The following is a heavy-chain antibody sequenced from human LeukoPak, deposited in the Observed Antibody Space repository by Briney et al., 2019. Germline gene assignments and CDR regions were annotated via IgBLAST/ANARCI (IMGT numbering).Heavy chain of an antibody. D-gene: IGHD1-20*01. CDR1: GLTLSSYW. J-gene: IGHJ5*02. CDR3: ARSITGKTNWFDP. Sequence: PGGSLRLSCAGSGLTLSSYWMSWVRQAPGTGLEWVANINQAGSEKYYVDSVKGRFTIYRDNAKNSLYLQMNSLRAEDTAMYYCARSITGKTNWFDPWGQGTLVTVSS. CDR2: INQAGSEK. V-gene: IGHV3-7*05.